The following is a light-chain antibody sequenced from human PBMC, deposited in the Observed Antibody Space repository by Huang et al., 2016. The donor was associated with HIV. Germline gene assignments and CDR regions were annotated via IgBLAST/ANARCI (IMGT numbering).Light chain of an antibody. CDR3: QHYGNWPPWT. V-gene: IGKV3-15*01. J-gene: IGKJ1*01. Sequence: IVITQSPATLSVSPGERATLSCRASQTIKTNLVWYQQRLGQPPRLLIYDSSARATGVPDRFSDSGSGTNFTLTISSLQSEDFAVYYCQHYGNWPPWTFGPGTKVEMK. CDR2: DSS. CDR1: QTIKTN.